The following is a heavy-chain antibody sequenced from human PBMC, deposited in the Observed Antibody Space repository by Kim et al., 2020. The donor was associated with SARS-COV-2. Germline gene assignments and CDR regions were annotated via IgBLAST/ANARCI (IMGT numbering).Heavy chain of an antibody. J-gene: IGHJ4*02. CDR2: IYTSGST. Sequence: SETLSLTCTVSGGSISSGSYYWSWIRQPAGKGLEWIGRIYTSGSTNYNPSLKSRVTISVDTSKNQFSLKLSSVTAADTAVYYCARAYYYDSSGSPVSVDYFDYWGQGPMVPVSS. CDR3: ARAYYYDSSGSPVSVDYFDY. CDR1: GGSISSGSYY. V-gene: IGHV4-61*02. D-gene: IGHD3-22*01.